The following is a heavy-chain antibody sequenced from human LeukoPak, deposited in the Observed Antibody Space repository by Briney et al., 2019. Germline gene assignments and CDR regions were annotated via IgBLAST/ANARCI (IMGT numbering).Heavy chain of an antibody. J-gene: IGHJ4*02. Sequence: GGSLRLSCVASGFSISSGYMAWARQAPGKALEWVSLLYSDDSAYYPDSVKGRFTISRDNSKSTLHLQMDTLRTEDTAMYYCARDPWQGSTTLHWGQGIMVTVSS. V-gene: IGHV3-66*02. CDR2: LYSDDSA. CDR1: GFSISSGY. D-gene: IGHD1-26*01. CDR3: ARDPWQGSTTLH.